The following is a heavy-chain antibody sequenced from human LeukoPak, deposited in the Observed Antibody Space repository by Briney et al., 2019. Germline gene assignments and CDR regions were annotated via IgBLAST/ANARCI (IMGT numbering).Heavy chain of an antibody. V-gene: IGHV3-30*02. CDR3: ARGEGYCSSTSCYNGYSQQ. D-gene: IGHD2-2*02. CDR1: GFTFSSYG. CDR2: IRYDESNK. Sequence: GGSLRLSCAASGFTFSSYGMHWVRQAPGKGLEWVAFIRYDESNKYYEDSVKGRFTISRDNSKNTLYLHMNSLRAEDTAVYYCARGEGYCSSTSCYNGYSQQWGQGTLVTVSS. J-gene: IGHJ1*01.